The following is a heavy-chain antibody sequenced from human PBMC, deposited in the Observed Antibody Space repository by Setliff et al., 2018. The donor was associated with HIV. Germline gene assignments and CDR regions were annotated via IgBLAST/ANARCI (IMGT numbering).Heavy chain of an antibody. Sequence: PSETLSLTCAVSGYSIRSGYYWGWIRQPPGKGLEWIGSIYHSGGIYYNPSLKSRVTLSIDTSKNQFSLRLTFLAAADTAVYFCARANLYSSGPLDYWGQGRLVTVSS. CDR1: GYSIRSGYY. J-gene: IGHJ4*02. CDR3: ARANLYSSGPLDY. CDR2: IYHSGGI. D-gene: IGHD6-19*01. V-gene: IGHV4-38-2*01.